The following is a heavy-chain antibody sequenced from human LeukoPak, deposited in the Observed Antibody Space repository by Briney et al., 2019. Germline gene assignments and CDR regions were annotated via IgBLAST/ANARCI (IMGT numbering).Heavy chain of an antibody. CDR1: GYSISSGYY. V-gene: IGHV4-38-2*02. Sequence: PSETLSLTCAVSGYSISSGYYWGWIRQPPGKGLEWIGSIYHSGSTYYNPSLKSRVTISVDTSKNQFSLKLSSVTAADTAVYYCARDRPQGVRGVIGALFDNWGQGTLVTVSS. CDR3: ARDRPQGVRGVIGALFDN. D-gene: IGHD3-10*01. CDR2: IYHSGST. J-gene: IGHJ4*02.